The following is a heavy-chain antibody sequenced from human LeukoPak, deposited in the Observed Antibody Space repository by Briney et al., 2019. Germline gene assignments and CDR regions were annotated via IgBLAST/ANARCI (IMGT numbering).Heavy chain of an antibody. J-gene: IGHJ6*02. CDR1: GGTFSSYA. V-gene: IGHV1-69*04. Sequence: SVKVSCKASGGTFSSYAISWVRQAPGQGLEWMGRIIPILGIANYAQKFQGRVTITADKSTSTAYMELSSLRSEDTAVYYCARGAAVAGRQLYYYYYGMDVWGQGTTVTVSS. D-gene: IGHD6-19*01. CDR3: ARGAAVAGRQLYYYYYGMDV. CDR2: IIPILGIA.